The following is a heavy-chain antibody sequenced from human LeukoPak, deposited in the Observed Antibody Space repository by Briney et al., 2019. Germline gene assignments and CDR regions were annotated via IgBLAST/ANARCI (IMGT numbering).Heavy chain of an antibody. J-gene: IGHJ5*02. CDR2: IRYDGGKE. CDR3: APSEEKQQLDP. V-gene: IGHV3-33*08. CDR1: GFSFSTHG. D-gene: IGHD6-13*01. Sequence: GKSLRLSCAASGFSFSTHGMYWVRQAPGQGLEWVALIRYDGGKEYYADSVKGRFTISRDNSKNTLYLQMNSLRAEDTAVYFCAPSEEKQQLDPWGQGTLVTVSS.